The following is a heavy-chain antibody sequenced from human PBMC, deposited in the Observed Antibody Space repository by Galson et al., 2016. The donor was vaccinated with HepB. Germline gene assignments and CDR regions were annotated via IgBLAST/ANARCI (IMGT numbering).Heavy chain of an antibody. V-gene: IGHV4-31*03. CDR1: GGSISSGGYY. J-gene: IGHJ6*02. D-gene: IGHD6-6*01. CDR3: ARCSRSSAYYYYGMDV. Sequence: TLSLTCTVSGGSISSGGYYWSWIRQHPGKGLEWIGYIYYSGSTYYNPSLKSRVTISVDTSKNQFSLKLSSVTAADTAVYYCARCSRSSAYYYYGMDVWGQGTTVIVSS. CDR2: IYYSGST.